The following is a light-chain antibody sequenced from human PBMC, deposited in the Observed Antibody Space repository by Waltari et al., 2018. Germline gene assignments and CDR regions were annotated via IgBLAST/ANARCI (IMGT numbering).Light chain of an antibody. CDR2: GAS. J-gene: IGKJ4*01. CDR3: QQFGSSVT. V-gene: IGKV3-20*01. CDR1: QSVRSKS. Sequence: EIVLKQSPGTLSLSPGERATLSCRASQSVRSKSLAWYQQKPGQAPRLLIHGASNRAPGIPDRISGGGSGTDFTLTISRLEPEDFAVYYCQQFGSSVTFGGGTKVEIK.